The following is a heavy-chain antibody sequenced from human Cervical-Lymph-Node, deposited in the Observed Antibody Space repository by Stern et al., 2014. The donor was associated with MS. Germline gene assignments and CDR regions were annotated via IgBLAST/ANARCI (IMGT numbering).Heavy chain of an antibody. CDR1: GFAFADYA. CDR3: TKYSGYTYADFDY. Sequence: EVQLVQSGGGLVQPGRSLRLSCTTSGFAFADYAMTWFRQAPGKGLEWVGFIRSKTYGWTAEYAASVKGIFTISRDDSKSIAYLQMNSLKTDDTAVYYCTKYSGYTYADFDYWGQGTLVTVSS. V-gene: IGHV3-49*03. D-gene: IGHD5-18*01. CDR2: IRSKTYGWTA. J-gene: IGHJ4*02.